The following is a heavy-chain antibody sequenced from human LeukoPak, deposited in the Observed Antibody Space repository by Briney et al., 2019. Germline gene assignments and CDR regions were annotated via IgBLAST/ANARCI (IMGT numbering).Heavy chain of an antibody. CDR3: ARVYHGRDTDV. D-gene: IGHD1-14*01. CDR1: GFTFSSYA. J-gene: IGHJ6*03. CDR2: ISSNGGST. V-gene: IGHV3-64*01. Sequence: TGGSLRLSCAASGFTFSSYAMHWVRQAPGKGLEYVSAISSNGGSTYYANSVKGRFTISRDNSKNTLYLQMGSLRAEDMAVYYCARVYHGRDTDVWGKGTTVTVSS.